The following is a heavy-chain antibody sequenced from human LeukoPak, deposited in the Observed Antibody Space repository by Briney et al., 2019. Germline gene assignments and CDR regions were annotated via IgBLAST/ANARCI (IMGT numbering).Heavy chain of an antibody. Sequence: LSESLSLTSTVPGGSISSYYWSWIRQPPGKGLGWIGYIYYSDSTNYNPSLKSRVTISVDTSKNQFSLKLSSVTAADTAVYYCARGRGYYDSSGYFHWGQGTLVTVSS. CDR2: IYYSDST. CDR3: ARGRGYYDSSGYFH. CDR1: GGSISSYY. J-gene: IGHJ4*02. V-gene: IGHV4-59*01. D-gene: IGHD3-22*01.